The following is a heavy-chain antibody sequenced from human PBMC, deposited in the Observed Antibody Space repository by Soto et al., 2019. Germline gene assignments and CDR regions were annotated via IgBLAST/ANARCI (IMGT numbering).Heavy chain of an antibody. CDR2: IYYSGST. J-gene: IGHJ3*02. Sequence: PSETLSLTCTVSGGSISSYYWSWIRQPPGKGLEWIGYIYYSGSTNYNPSLKSRVTISVDTSKNQFSLKLSSVTAADTAVYYCARKVSSGWGDDAFGIWGQGTMVTVSS. CDR3: ARKVSSGWGDDAFGI. V-gene: IGHV4-59*01. D-gene: IGHD6-19*01. CDR1: GGSISSYY.